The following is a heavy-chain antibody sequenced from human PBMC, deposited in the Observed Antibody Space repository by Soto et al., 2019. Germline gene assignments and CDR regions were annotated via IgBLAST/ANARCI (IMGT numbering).Heavy chain of an antibody. D-gene: IGHD6-19*01. CDR3: ARGSYYSGWV. V-gene: IGHV6-1*01. CDR1: GDSVSSTSTA. J-gene: IGHJ4*02. Sequence: QVQLQQSGPGLVQPSQTLSLTCAISGDSVSSTSTAWSWIRQSPSRGLEWLGRTYYRSKWYSDYAVSVKSRITINPDTSKTQFSLQLNSVTPEDTAVYYCARGSYYSGWVWGQGTLVTVSS. CDR2: TYYRSKWYS.